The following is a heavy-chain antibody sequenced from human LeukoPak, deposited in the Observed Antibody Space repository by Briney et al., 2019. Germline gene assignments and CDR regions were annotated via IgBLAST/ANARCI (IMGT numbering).Heavy chain of an antibody. Sequence: GGSLRLSCAASGFTFSSYAMHWVRQAPGKGLEWVAVISYVGSNKYYADSVKGRFTISRDNSKNTLYLQMNSLRAEDTAVYYCARVSRDIAMAGDYYYYMDVWGKGTTVTVSS. CDR3: ARVSRDIAMAGDYYYYMDV. J-gene: IGHJ6*03. CDR1: GFTFSSYA. D-gene: IGHD5-18*01. V-gene: IGHV3-30-3*01. CDR2: ISYVGSNK.